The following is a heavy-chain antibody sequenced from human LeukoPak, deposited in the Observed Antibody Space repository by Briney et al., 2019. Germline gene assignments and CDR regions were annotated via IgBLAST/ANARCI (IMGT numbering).Heavy chain of an antibody. V-gene: IGHV1-69*05. Sequence: SVKVSCKASGGTFSSYAISWVRQAPGQGLEWMGGIIPIFGTANYAQKLQGGVTMTTDTSTSTAYMELRSLRSDDTAVYYCARERVGYSSGWYHYWGQGTLVTVSS. J-gene: IGHJ4*02. CDR2: IIPIFGTA. D-gene: IGHD6-19*01. CDR3: ARERVGYSSGWYHY. CDR1: GGTFSSYA.